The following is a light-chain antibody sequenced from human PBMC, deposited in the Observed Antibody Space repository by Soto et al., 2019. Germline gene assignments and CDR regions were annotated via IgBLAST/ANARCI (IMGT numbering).Light chain of an antibody. CDR3: QQYDNWPWT. J-gene: IGKJ1*01. Sequence: VLTQSPATLSLSPGGRATLSCRASQTISGTLAWYQQKPGQAPRLLIHGASTRAPGFPARFSGSGSGTDFTPTISSLQSEDFAVYYCQQYDNWPWTFGQGTKVDIK. CDR1: QTISGT. CDR2: GAS. V-gene: IGKV3-15*01.